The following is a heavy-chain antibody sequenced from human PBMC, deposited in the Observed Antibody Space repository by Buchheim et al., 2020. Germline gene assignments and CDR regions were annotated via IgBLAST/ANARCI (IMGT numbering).Heavy chain of an antibody. D-gene: IGHD3-16*01. CDR1: GFTFRNYG. CDR3: ATWRGGVYYFDY. J-gene: IGHJ4*02. CDR2: IWYDGSNK. V-gene: IGHV3-33*01. Sequence: QVQLVESGGGVVQPGRSLRLSCAASGFTFRNYGMHWVRQAPGKGLEWVAVIWYDGSNKYYADSVKGRFTISRDNSKNTLYLQMNSRRAEDTAVYYWATWRGGVYYFDYWGQGTL.